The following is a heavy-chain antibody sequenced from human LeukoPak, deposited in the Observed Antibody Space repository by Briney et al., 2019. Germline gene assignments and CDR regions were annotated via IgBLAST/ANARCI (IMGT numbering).Heavy chain of an antibody. Sequence: GQSLTLSCAASGFTFSSYSMNWVRQAPGKGLEWVSSISSSSSYIYYADSVKGRFTISRDNAKNSLYLQMNSLRAEDTAVYYCARDALGYCSGGSCYSPTYYYMDVWGKGTTVTVSS. CDR3: ARDALGYCSGGSCYSPTYYYMDV. CDR1: GFTFSSYS. J-gene: IGHJ6*03. CDR2: ISSSSSYI. V-gene: IGHV3-21*01. D-gene: IGHD2-15*01.